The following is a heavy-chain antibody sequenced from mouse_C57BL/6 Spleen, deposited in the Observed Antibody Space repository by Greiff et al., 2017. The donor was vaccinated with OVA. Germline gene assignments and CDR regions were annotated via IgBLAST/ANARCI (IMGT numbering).Heavy chain of an antibody. CDR3: ARGVTPMDY. CDR1: GYAFSSSW. CDR2: IYPGDGDT. J-gene: IGHJ4*01. V-gene: IGHV1-82*01. D-gene: IGHD2-1*01. Sequence: QVQLQQSGPELVKPGASVKISCKASGYAFSSSWMNWVKQRPGKGLEWIGRIYPGDGDTNYNGKFKGKATLTADKSSSTAYMQLSSLTSEDSAVYFCARGVTPMDYWGQGTSVTVSS.